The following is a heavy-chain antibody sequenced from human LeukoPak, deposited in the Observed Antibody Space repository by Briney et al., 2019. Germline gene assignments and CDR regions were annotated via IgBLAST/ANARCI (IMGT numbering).Heavy chain of an antibody. V-gene: IGHV3-11*01. CDR3: ARVATITRGYYYYYYMDV. CDR1: GFTFSDYY. CDR2: ISSSGSTI. J-gene: IGHJ6*03. D-gene: IGHD5-12*01. Sequence: GGSLRLSCAASGFTFSDYYMSWIRQAPGKGLEWVSYISSSGSTIYYADSVKGRFTISRDNAKNSLYLQMNSLGAEDTAVYYCARVATITRGYYYYYYMDVWGKGTTVTISS.